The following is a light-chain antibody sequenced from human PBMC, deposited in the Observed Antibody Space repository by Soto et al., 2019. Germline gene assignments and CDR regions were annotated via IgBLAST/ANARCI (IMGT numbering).Light chain of an antibody. CDR3: QQYDNRRHT. Sequence: DIQMTQSPSSLSASVGDRVTITCQASQDISNYLNWYQQKPGKAPKLLIYDASNLETGVPSRFSGSGSGTDFTFTISSLQPEDIATYYCQQYDNRRHTFGQGTKLEIK. CDR1: QDISNY. V-gene: IGKV1-33*01. CDR2: DAS. J-gene: IGKJ2*01.